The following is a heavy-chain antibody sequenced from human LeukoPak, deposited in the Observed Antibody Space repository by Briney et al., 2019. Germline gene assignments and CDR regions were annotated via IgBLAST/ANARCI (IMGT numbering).Heavy chain of an antibody. CDR1: GFTVSSNY. CDR3: ARIEAPNWFDP. J-gene: IGHJ5*02. CDR2: IDSGGST. Sequence: GGSLRLSCAASGFTVSSNYMSWVRQAPGKGLEWVSVIDSGGSTYHADSVKGRFTISRHNSKNTVYLQMNSLRGEDTAVYYCARIEAPNWFDPWGQGTLVTVSS. V-gene: IGHV3-53*04.